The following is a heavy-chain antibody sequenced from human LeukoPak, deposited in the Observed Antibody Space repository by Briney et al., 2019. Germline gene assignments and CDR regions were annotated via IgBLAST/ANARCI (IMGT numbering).Heavy chain of an antibody. D-gene: IGHD1-1*01. CDR1: GGSFSGYY. J-gene: IGHJ6*02. CDR3: ARAGNVYYYYGMDV. Sequence: SETLSLTCAVYGGSFSGYYWSWIRQPPGKGLEWIGEINHSGSTNYNPSLKSRVTISVDTSKNQFSLKLSSVTAADTAVYYCARAGNVYYYYGMDVWGQGTTVTVSS. V-gene: IGHV4-34*01. CDR2: INHSGST.